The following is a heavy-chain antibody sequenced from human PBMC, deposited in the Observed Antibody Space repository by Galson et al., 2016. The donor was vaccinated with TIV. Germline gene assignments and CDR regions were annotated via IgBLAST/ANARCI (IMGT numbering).Heavy chain of an antibody. V-gene: IGHV3-7*03. Sequence: SLRLSCAASGFTFGSYWTSWVRQAPGKGLEWVANIKQDGSEKYYVDSVKGRFTISRDNAKNSLYLQMNSRRAEDTAVYYGARDYAGWGQGTLVTVSS. J-gene: IGHJ4*02. D-gene: IGHD3-16*01. CDR2: IKQDGSEK. CDR3: ARDYAG. CDR1: GFTFGSYW.